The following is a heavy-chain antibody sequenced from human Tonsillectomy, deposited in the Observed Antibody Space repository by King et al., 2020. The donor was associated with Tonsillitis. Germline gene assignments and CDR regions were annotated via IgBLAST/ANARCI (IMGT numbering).Heavy chain of an antibody. CDR1: GFTFSSYW. D-gene: IGHD5-18*01. CDR2: INQDGSEK. J-gene: IGHJ4*02. Sequence: DVQLEESGGGLVEPGGSLRLSCAASGFTFSSYWMSWVRQAPGKGLEWVANINQDGSEKYYVDSLKGRFTISRDNARNSLYLQMSSLRAEDTAVYYCARDQSGYSYGFLAGFDYWGQGTLVTVSS. CDR3: ARDQSGYSYGFLAGFDY. V-gene: IGHV3-7*03.